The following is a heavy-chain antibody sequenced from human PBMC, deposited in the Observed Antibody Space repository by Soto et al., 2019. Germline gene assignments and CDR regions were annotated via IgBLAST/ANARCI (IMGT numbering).Heavy chain of an antibody. CDR1: GFTFSSYA. V-gene: IGHV3-23*01. Sequence: EVQLLESGGGLVQPGGSLRLSCAASGFTFSSYAMSWVRQAPGKGLEWVSAISGSGGSTYYADSVKGRFTISRDNSKNTLYLQMNSLRAEDTAVYYCAKLRGLLLWFGELFLDYWGQGTLVTVSS. J-gene: IGHJ4*02. CDR3: AKLRGLLLWFGELFLDY. D-gene: IGHD3-10*01. CDR2: ISGSGGST.